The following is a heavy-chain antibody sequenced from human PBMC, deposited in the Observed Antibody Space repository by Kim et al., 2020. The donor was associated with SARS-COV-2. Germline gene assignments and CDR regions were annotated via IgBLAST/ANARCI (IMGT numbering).Heavy chain of an antibody. J-gene: IGHJ6*02. CDR1: GYTFTSYY. CDR3: ARDIIVVVPADRPKDYYYYYGMDV. CDR2: INPSGGST. Sequence: ASVKVSCKASGYTFTSYYMHWVRQAPGQGLEWMGIINPSGGSTSYAQKFQGRVTMTRDTSTSTVYMELSSLRSEDTAVYYCARDIIVVVPADRPKDYYYYYGMDVWGQGTTVTVSS. V-gene: IGHV1-46*01. D-gene: IGHD2-2*01.